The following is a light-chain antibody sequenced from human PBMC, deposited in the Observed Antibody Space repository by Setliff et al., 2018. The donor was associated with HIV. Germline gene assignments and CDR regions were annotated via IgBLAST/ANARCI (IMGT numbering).Light chain of an antibody. J-gene: IGLJ1*01. CDR3: SSFRTSRKFV. CDR2: DVT. Sequence: SVLTQPASVSGSPGQSITISCTGTSSDVGLYNFVSWYQQHPGKVPKLIIYDVTNLPSGISHRFSGAKSGNTASLTISGLQADDEADYYCSSFRTSRKFVFGTGTRSPS. V-gene: IGLV2-14*01. CDR1: SSDVGLYNF.